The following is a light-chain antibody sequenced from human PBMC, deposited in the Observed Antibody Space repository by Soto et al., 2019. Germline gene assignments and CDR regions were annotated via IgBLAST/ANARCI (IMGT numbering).Light chain of an antibody. Sequence: DIQMTQSPSTLSASVGDRVTITCRASQIISSWLAWYQQKPGKAPKLLIYKASSLESGVPSRFSGSGSGTEFTLTISSLQPDDFATYYCQQYNGYPYTFGQGTKLEIK. J-gene: IGKJ2*01. V-gene: IGKV1-5*03. CDR1: QIISSW. CDR3: QQYNGYPYT. CDR2: KAS.